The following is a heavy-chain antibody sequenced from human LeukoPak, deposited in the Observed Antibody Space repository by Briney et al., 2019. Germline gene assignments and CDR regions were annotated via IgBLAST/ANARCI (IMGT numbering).Heavy chain of an antibody. CDR2: TNPNSGGT. V-gene: IGHV1-2*02. CDR3: AREVAVAGGWFDP. CDR1: GYTFTGYY. D-gene: IGHD6-19*01. J-gene: IGHJ5*02. Sequence: ASVKVSCKASGYTFTGYYMHWVRQAPGQGLEWMGWTNPNSGGTNYAQKFQGRVTMTRDTSISTAYTELSRLRSDDTAVYYCAREVAVAGGWFDPWGQGTLVTVSS.